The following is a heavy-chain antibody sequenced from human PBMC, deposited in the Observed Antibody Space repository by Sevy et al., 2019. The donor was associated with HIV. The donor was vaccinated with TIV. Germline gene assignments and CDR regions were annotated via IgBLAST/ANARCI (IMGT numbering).Heavy chain of an antibody. CDR3: ARSRWLQLLFDY. Sequence: SETLSLTCTVSGDSISNYYWRWIRQPAGKGLEWIGRIYSNGNTNYNPSPNSRLTMSVDTSHNQISLKLTSVTAADTAVYYCARSRWLQLLFDYWGQGILVTVSS. J-gene: IGHJ4*02. CDR1: GDSISNYY. CDR2: IYSNGNT. D-gene: IGHD5-12*01. V-gene: IGHV4-4*07.